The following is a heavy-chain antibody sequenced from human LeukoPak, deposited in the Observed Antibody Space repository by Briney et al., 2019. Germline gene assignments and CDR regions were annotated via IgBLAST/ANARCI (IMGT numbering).Heavy chain of an antibody. CDR1: GYSFTTYW. CDR2: IYPGDSDT. Sequence: GESLKISCRGSGYSFTTYWIGWGRQMPGKGLEWMGIIYPGDSDTRYSPSFQGQVTISADKSISTAYLQWSSLKASDTAMYYCARHEGIAVADYWGQGTLVTVSS. CDR3: ARHEGIAVADY. D-gene: IGHD6-19*01. J-gene: IGHJ4*01. V-gene: IGHV5-51*01.